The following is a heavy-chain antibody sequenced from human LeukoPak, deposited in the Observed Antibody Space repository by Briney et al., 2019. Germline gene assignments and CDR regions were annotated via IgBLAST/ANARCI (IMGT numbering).Heavy chain of an antibody. J-gene: IGHJ6*02. CDR2: IYYSGST. CDR1: GGSISSYY. CDR3: ARGGYDFWSGYYSHYYYGMDV. D-gene: IGHD3-3*01. Sequence: SETLSLTCTVSGGSISSYYWSWIRQPPGKGLEWIGYIYYSGSTNYNPSLKSRVTISVDTSKNQFSLKLSSVTAADTAVYYCARGGYDFWSGYYSHYYYGMDVWGQGTTVTVSS. V-gene: IGHV4-59*01.